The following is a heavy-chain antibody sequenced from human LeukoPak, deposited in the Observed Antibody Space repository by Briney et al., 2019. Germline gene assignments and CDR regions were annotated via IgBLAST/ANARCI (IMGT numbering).Heavy chain of an antibody. CDR2: IYYSGST. D-gene: IGHD5-24*01. CDR3: ARDSHVEMATSYYYYYYMDV. Sequence: SETLSLTCAVYGGSFSGYYWSWIRQPPGKGLEWIGYIYYSGSTNYNPSLKSRVTISVDTSKNQFSLKLSSVTAADTAVYYCARDSHVEMATSYYYYYYMDVWGKGTTVTVSS. V-gene: IGHV4-59*01. J-gene: IGHJ6*03. CDR1: GGSFSGYY.